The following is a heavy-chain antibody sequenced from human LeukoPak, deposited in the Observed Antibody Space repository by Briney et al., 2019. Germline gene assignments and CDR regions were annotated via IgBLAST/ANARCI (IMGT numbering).Heavy chain of an antibody. D-gene: IGHD4-17*01. CDR2: ISGSGGST. CDR3: VATVTILDY. J-gene: IGHJ4*02. Sequence: PGGSLRLSCAASGFTFSSYAMSWVRQAPGEGLEWVSAISGSGGSTYYADSVKGRFTISRDNSKNTLYLQMNSLRAEDTAVYYCVATVTILDYWGQGTLVTVSS. V-gene: IGHV3-23*01. CDR1: GFTFSSYA.